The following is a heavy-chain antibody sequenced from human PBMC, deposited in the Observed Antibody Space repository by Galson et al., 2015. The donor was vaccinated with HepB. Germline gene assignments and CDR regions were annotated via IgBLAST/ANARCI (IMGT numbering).Heavy chain of an antibody. J-gene: IGHJ6*02. CDR1: GFTFSHHW. D-gene: IGHD1-26*01. Sequence: SLRLSCAASGFTFSHHWITWVRQAPGKGLEWVANINQDGSEKNYVDAMKGRFTISRDNAKNSLYLQMNSLRAEDTAVYYCAKDRWRWGYGMDVWGQGTTVTVSS. CDR3: AKDRWRWGYGMDV. V-gene: IGHV3-7*01. CDR2: INQDGSEK.